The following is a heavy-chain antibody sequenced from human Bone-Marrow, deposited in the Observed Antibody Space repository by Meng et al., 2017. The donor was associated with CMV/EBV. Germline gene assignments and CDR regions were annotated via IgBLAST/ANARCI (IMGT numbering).Heavy chain of an antibody. D-gene: IGHD3-22*01. J-gene: IGHJ4*02. CDR3: AGTYSSPLDF. Sequence: GGSLRLSCAASGFSFSDYGFHWVRQAPGKGLEWVSGIKWNGDGTGYADSVKGRFTISRDNARNTLHLQMNSLRADDTAVYYCAGTYSSPLDFWGRGTLVTVSS. V-gene: IGHV3-20*04. CDR2: IKWNGDGT. CDR1: GFSFSDYG.